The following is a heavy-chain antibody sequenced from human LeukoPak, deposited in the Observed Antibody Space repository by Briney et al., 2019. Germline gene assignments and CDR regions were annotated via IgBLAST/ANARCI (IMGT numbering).Heavy chain of an antibody. V-gene: IGHV4-30-4*07. CDR1: GGSISSGGYC. J-gene: IGHJ4*02. Sequence: SQTLSLTCAVSGGSISSGGYCWGWVRQPPGTGLEGNGYIYYSGSTYDNPSLKSRIIISVNTYKNQYSLKLSSVTAADTAVYYCVAVAGTFTLYYFDYWGQGTLVTVSS. CDR3: VAVAGTFTLYYFDY. CDR2: IYYSGST. D-gene: IGHD6-19*01.